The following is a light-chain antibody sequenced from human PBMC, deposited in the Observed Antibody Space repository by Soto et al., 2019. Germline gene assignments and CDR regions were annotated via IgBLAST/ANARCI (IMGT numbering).Light chain of an antibody. V-gene: IGKV1-12*01. CDR2: AAS. CDR3: QQANSFPIT. J-gene: IGKJ5*01. Sequence: HMTQSPSSVSASVGDRVTITCLSCQGISSWLAWYQQKPGKAPKLLIYAASSLQSGVPSRFCGSGSGTDFTLTICSLQPEDFATYNCQQANSFPITFGQGTRLEIK. CDR1: QGISSW.